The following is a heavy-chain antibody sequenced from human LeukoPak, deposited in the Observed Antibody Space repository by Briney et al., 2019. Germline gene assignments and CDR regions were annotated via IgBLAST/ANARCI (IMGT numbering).Heavy chain of an antibody. CDR2: ISDSGDYT. CDR1: GFTFSSYA. J-gene: IGHJ4*02. Sequence: GGSLRLSCAGSGFTFSSYAMSWVRQAPGQGLEWVSVISDSGDYTSYADSVRGRFTISRDNSRNTLYLQMISLRPEDTAVYYCASTQTLDYWGQGTLVTVSS. CDR3: ASTQTLDY. V-gene: IGHV3-23*01.